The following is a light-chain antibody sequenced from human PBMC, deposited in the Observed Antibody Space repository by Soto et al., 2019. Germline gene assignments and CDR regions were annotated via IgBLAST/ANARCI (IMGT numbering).Light chain of an antibody. V-gene: IGKV3-15*01. Sequence: EIVMTQSPATLSVSPGERATLSCRASQSVSSNLAWYQQKPGQAPRLLIYGASTRATGIAARFSGSVSGTEFTLTISSLQSEDFAVYYCQQYNNWPLTFGGGTNVEIK. CDR1: QSVSSN. CDR2: GAS. J-gene: IGKJ4*01. CDR3: QQYNNWPLT.